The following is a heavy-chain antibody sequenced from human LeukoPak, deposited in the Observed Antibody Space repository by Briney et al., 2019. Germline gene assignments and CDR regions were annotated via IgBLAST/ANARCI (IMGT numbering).Heavy chain of an antibody. CDR1: GFTVTNNY. D-gene: IGHD6-19*01. Sequence: PGGSLRLSCAASGFTVTNNYMSWVRQAPGKGLEWVSAIYSGGSTYYADSVEGRFTISTDISKNTLYLQMNRLGAEDTAVYYCARARYNSGWYSDYWGQGALVTVSS. J-gene: IGHJ4*02. CDR3: ARARYNSGWYSDY. CDR2: IYSGGST. V-gene: IGHV3-53*01.